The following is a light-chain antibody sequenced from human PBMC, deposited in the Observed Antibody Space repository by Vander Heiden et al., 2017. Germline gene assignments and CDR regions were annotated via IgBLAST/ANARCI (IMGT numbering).Light chain of an antibody. V-gene: IGKV2-28*01. J-gene: IGKJ5*01. CDR3: MQALLAPFT. CDR2: LVS. Sequence: EIVMTQSPLSLPVTPGEPASISCRSSQSLLHSNGYNYLDWNLQKPGQSPQLLIYLVSKRASGVPDRFSGSGSGTDFTLKISRVEAEDVGVYYCMQALLAPFTFGQETRLEIK. CDR1: QSLLHSNGYNY.